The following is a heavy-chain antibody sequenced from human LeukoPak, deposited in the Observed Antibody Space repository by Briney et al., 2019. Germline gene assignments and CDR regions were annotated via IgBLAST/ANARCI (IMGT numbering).Heavy chain of an antibody. CDR2: ISAYNGNT. CDR3: ARDSYYYDSIGYSPLDY. V-gene: IGHV1-18*01. CDR1: GYTFTSYG. Sequence: ASVKVSCKASGYTFTSYGISWVRQAPGQGLEWMGWISAYNGNTNYAQKLQGRVTMTTDTSTSTAYMELRSLRSDDTAVYYCARDSYYYDSIGYSPLDYWGQGTLVTVSS. D-gene: IGHD3-22*01. J-gene: IGHJ4*02.